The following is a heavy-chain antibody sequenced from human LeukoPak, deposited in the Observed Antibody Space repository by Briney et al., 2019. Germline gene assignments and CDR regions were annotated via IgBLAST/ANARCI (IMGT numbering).Heavy chain of an antibody. Sequence: GGSLRLSCAASGFTFSSYSMNWVRQAPGKGLEWDSHIRSGSGSSIYYADSVKGRFSISRDNAKNSLYLQMNSLRDGDTAVYYCARCYYYDSSGYPTRAYFFDYWGQGTLVTVSS. CDR2: IRSGSGSSI. D-gene: IGHD3-22*01. V-gene: IGHV3-48*02. CDR1: GFTFSSYS. J-gene: IGHJ4*02. CDR3: ARCYYYDSSGYPTRAYFFDY.